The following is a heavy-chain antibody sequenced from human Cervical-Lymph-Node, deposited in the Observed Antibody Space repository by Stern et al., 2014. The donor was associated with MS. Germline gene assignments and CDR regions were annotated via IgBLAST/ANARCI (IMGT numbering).Heavy chain of an antibody. J-gene: IGHJ4*02. D-gene: IGHD1-26*01. CDR3: ARNWRGVGSTAYDY. CDR1: GYTFTTYY. Sequence: VQLGESGAEVEKPGASVKVSCKASGYTFTTYYMHWVRQAPGQGLEWMGMINPSGGSTTYAQKFQGRVTMTRDTSTSTVYMELSSLRSEDTAVYYCARNWRGVGSTAYDYWGQGTLVTVSS. V-gene: IGHV1-46*01. CDR2: INPSGGST.